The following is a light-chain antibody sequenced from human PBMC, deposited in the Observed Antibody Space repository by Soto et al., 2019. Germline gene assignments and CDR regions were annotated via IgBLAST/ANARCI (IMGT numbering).Light chain of an antibody. CDR1: SSNIGGNS. J-gene: IGLJ2*01. CDR3: GTWDSSLTVAV. CDR2: DDN. Sequence: QSVLSQPPSVSAAPGQKVTISCSGSSSNIGGNSVSWYQQLPGTAPKLLIYDDNKRPSGIPDRFSGSKSGTSATLGITGLQAGDEADYYCGTWDSSLTVAVFGGGTKVTVL. V-gene: IGLV1-51*01.